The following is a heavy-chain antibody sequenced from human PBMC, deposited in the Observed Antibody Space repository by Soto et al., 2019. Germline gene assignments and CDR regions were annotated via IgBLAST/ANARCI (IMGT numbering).Heavy chain of an antibody. Sequence: GESLKISCKGSRYSFTSYWIAWVRQLPGKGLEWMGIIYPRDSNTRDSPAFQGQVTMSVDKAISTAYLEWSSLKASDTAMYYCARPLSGPNSSGYYDCGQGTLVTVSS. D-gene: IGHD3-22*01. CDR3: ARPLSGPNSSGYYD. CDR2: IYPRDSNT. V-gene: IGHV5-51*01. CDR1: RYSFTSYW. J-gene: IGHJ4*02.